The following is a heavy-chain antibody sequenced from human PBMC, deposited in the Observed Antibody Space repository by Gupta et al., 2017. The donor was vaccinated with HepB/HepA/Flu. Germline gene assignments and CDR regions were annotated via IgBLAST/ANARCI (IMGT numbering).Heavy chain of an antibody. CDR1: CFPISSNTHY. CDR2: FYFGGSA. J-gene: IGHJ4*02. V-gene: IGHV4-39*01. D-gene: IGHD2-21*01. Sequence: QLQLQESGPGLVKPSETLSLTCNVPCFPISSNTHYLGWVRQPPGKGLEWIVSFYFGGSAYYSPSLKSRVAISTDTSKNQFSLKLNSVTAADTAVYYCARHVSPRPYVFDHWGQGTLVTVSS. CDR3: ARHVSPRPYVFDH.